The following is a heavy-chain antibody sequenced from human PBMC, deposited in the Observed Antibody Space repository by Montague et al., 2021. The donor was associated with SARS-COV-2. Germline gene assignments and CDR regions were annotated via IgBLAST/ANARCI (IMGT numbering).Heavy chain of an antibody. D-gene: IGHD2-21*02. J-gene: IGHJ5*02. CDR1: GGSISGHY. CDR2: INHSGST. Sequence: SETLSLTCAVSGGSISGHYWSWIRQPPGKGLEWIGEINHSGSTXXXPSXXXRVTISVDTSKNQFSLKLSSVTAADTAVYYCARRSRVVTAIWALRTSLSSWFDPWGQGTLVTVSS. CDR3: ARRSRVVTAIWALRTSLSSWFDP. V-gene: IGHV4-34*01.